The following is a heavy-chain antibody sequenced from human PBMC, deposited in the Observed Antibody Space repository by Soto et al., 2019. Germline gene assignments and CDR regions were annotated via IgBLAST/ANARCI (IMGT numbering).Heavy chain of an antibody. CDR3: VHRRDGYNSAFFDY. V-gene: IGHV1-69*01. D-gene: IGHD5-12*01. Sequence: QVQLVQSGAEVKKPGSSVKVSCKASGGTFSSYAFSWVRQAPGQGLEWMGGIIRIFHTSTYAQNFQGRVTITADESTSTGYMELINLRSDDTAVYYCVHRRDGYNSAFFDYWGQGTLVTVSS. CDR1: GGTFSSYA. CDR2: IIRIFHTS. J-gene: IGHJ4*02.